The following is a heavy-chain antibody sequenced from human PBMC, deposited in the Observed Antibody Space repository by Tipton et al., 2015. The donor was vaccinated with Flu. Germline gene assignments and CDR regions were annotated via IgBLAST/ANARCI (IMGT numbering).Heavy chain of an antibody. CDR1: NDSISTSY. J-gene: IGHJ5*01. D-gene: IGHD4-11*01. V-gene: IGHV4-59*01. Sequence: GLVKPSETLSLTCTVSNDSISTSYWSWIRQSPGKGLEWIGYLYYSGSTIYNPSLKSRVTISIDTSKNQFSLKLTSVTAADTAVYYCARRDFSNYVWDPKNWFDSWGQGTLVTVSS. CDR2: LYYSGST. CDR3: ARRDFSNYVWDPKNWFDS.